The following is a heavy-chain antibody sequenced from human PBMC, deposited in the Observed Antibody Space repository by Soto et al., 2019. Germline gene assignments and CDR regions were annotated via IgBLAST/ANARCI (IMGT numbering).Heavy chain of an antibody. CDR3: AKDDCSGGSCFPDY. D-gene: IGHD2-15*01. J-gene: IGHJ4*02. Sequence: EVRLLESGGGLVQPGGSLRLSCAASGFTFSYYAMSWVRQAPGKGLEWVSAISGSGDSTYYADSVKGRFTVSRDNSKNTLFLQMNSLRAEDTAVYYCAKDDCSGGSCFPDYWGQGTLVTVSS. CDR2: ISGSGDST. CDR1: GFTFSYYA. V-gene: IGHV3-23*01.